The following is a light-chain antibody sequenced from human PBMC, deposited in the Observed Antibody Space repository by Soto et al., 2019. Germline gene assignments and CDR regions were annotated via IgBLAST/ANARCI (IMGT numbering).Light chain of an antibody. CDR2: DAY. J-gene: IGKJ1*01. CDR1: QSISSW. V-gene: IGKV1-5*01. CDR3: QQYKSYSAKT. Sequence: DIQMTQSPSTLSASVGDRVTITCRASQSISSWVAWYQQKPGKAPKLLIYDAYSLESGVPSRFSGSGSGTEFTLTISSLQPDDFATYYCQQYKSYSAKTFGQGTKVEIK.